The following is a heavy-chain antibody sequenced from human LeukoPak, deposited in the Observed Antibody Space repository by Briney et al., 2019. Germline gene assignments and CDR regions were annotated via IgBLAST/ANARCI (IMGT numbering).Heavy chain of an antibody. CDR1: GFSFTTYW. CDR2: ISGSSSTI. J-gene: IGHJ4*02. V-gene: IGHV3-48*01. CDR3: VTNFDPDVD. Sequence: GGSLRLSCAASGFSFTTYWMSWVRQAPGKGLEWVSYISGSSSTIYYADSVKGRFTISRDNAKNSLYLQMNSLRAEDTAVYYCVTNFDPDVDWGQGTLVTVSS. D-gene: IGHD3-9*01.